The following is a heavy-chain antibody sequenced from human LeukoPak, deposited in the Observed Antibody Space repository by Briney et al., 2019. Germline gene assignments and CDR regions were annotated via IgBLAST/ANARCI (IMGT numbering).Heavy chain of an antibody. CDR2: IYYSGST. Sequence: SETLSLTCTVSGGSISSSSYYWGWIRQPPGKGLEWIGSIYYSGSTYYNPSLKSRVTISVDTSKNQFSLKLSSVTAADTAVYYCARHMAFGELTYYYYYYYMDVWGKGTTVTVSS. D-gene: IGHD3-10*01. CDR3: ARHMAFGELTYYYYYYYMDV. V-gene: IGHV4-39*01. J-gene: IGHJ6*03. CDR1: GGSISSSSYY.